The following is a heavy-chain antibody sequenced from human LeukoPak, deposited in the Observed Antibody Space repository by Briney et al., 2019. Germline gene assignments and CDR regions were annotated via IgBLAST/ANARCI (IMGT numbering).Heavy chain of an antibody. V-gene: IGHV3-9*01. J-gene: IGHJ5*02. CDR1: GFTFDDFA. Sequence: SLRLSCAASGFTFDDFAFHWVRQAPGKGLEWVAGITWNSGSIDYADSVKGRYTISRDNAKNSLYLQMNSLRAEDTAVYYCARALLGSGDWFDPWGQGTLVTVSS. CDR3: ARALLGSGDWFDP. CDR2: ITWNSGSI. D-gene: IGHD6-25*01.